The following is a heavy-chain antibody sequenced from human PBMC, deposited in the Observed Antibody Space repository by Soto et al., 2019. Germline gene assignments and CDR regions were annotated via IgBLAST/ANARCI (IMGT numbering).Heavy chain of an antibody. CDR3: ARRNAGNFDY. J-gene: IGHJ4*02. Sequence: QVQLQESGPGLVKPSETLSLTCTVSGGSISSYYWSWIRQPPGKGLEWIGYIYYSGSTNYNPSLKSRVTISVDTSKNQFSLKLSSVTAAHTAVYYCARRNAGNFDYWGQGTLVTVSS. CDR2: IYYSGST. D-gene: IGHD1-26*01. CDR1: GGSISSYY. V-gene: IGHV4-59*01.